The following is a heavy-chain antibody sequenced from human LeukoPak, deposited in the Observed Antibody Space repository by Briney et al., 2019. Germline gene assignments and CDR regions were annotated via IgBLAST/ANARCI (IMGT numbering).Heavy chain of an antibody. CDR3: ARHLFYGDYGYYYYYMDV. V-gene: IGHV5-51*01. CDR2: IYPGDSDT. CDR1: GYSFTSYW. D-gene: IGHD4-17*01. Sequence: GESLKISCKGSGYSFTSYWIGWVRQMPGKGLEWMGIIYPGDSDTRYSPSFQGQVTISADKSISTAYLQWSSLKASDTAMYYCARHLFYGDYGYYYYYMDVWGKGTTVTVSS. J-gene: IGHJ6*03.